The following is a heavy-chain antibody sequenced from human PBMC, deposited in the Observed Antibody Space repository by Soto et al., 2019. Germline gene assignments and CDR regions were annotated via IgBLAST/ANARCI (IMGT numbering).Heavy chain of an antibody. V-gene: IGHV3-30*03. CDR3: ARASRNYYDSSGYLYYFDY. CDR1: VFTFSSDA. CDR2: ISYDGSNK. J-gene: IGHJ4*02. Sequence: LXXSCAASVFTFSSDAMHWVRKAPAKGLEWVTIISYDGSNKYYADSVKGRFTISRDNSKNTLYLQMNSLRAEDTDVYYCARASRNYYDSSGYLYYFDYWGQGTLVTVSS. D-gene: IGHD3-22*01.